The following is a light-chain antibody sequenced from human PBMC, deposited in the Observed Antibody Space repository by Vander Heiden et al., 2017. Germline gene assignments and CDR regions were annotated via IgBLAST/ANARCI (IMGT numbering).Light chain of an antibody. CDR3: QQFNSYTFT. Sequence: AIQLTQSPSSLSASVGDRVTITCRASQGISSALAWYQQKPGKAPKLMIYDASSLESGVPSRFSGSGSGTDFTLTISSLQPEDFATYYCQQFNSYTFTFGPGTKVDIK. J-gene: IGKJ3*01. V-gene: IGKV1-13*02. CDR1: QGISSA. CDR2: DAS.